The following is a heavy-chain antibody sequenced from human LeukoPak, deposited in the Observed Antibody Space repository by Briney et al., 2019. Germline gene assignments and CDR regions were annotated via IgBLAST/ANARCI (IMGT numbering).Heavy chain of an antibody. CDR3: ARDRGDGYNFDY. V-gene: IGHV4-61*01. J-gene: IGHJ4*02. CDR1: GGSVSSGSYY. CDR2: IYYSGST. D-gene: IGHD5-24*01. Sequence: PSETLSLTCTVSGGSVSSGSYYWSWIRQPPGKGLEWIGYIYYSGSTNYNPSLKSRVTISVDTSKNQFSLKLSSVTAADTAVYYCARDRGDGYNFDYWGQGTLVTVSS.